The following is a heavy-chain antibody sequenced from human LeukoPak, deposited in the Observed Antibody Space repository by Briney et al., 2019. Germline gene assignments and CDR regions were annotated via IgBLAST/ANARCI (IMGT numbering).Heavy chain of an antibody. CDR3: AKDLDYYDSSGYKLPLD. CDR2: ISGSGGST. J-gene: IGHJ4*02. V-gene: IGHV3-23*01. CDR1: GFTFSSYW. D-gene: IGHD3-22*01. Sequence: GGSLRLSCAASGFTFSSYWMSWVRQAPGKGLEWVSAISGSGGSTYYADSVKGRFTISRDNSKNTLYLQMNSLRAEDTAVYYCAKDLDYYDSSGYKLPLDWGQGTLVTVSS.